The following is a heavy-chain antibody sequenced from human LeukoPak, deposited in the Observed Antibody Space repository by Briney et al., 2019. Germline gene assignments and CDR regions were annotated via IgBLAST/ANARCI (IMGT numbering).Heavy chain of an antibody. Sequence: GASVKVSCKASGGTFSSYAISWVRQAPGQGLEWMGGIIPIFGTANYAQKVQGRVTITTDESTSTAYMELSSLRSEDTAVYYCARGTYDSSGYYYYYYYMDVWGKGTTVTVSS. CDR2: IIPIFGTA. CDR3: ARGTYDSSGYYYYYYYMDV. D-gene: IGHD3-22*01. CDR1: GGTFSSYA. V-gene: IGHV1-69*05. J-gene: IGHJ6*03.